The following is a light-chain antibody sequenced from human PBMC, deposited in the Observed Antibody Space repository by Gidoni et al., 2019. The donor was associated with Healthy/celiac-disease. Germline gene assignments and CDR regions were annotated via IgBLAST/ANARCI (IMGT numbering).Light chain of an antibody. Sequence: QSALTQPASVSASPGQPITISCTGTSSDVGGYNYVSWYQQHPGKAPKLMIYAVSNRPSGVSNRFSGSKSGNTASLTISGLQAEDEADYYCSSYTSSSTLGVFGGGTKLTVL. CDR2: AVS. CDR1: SSDVGGYNY. J-gene: IGLJ2*01. CDR3: SSYTSSSTLGV. V-gene: IGLV2-14*03.